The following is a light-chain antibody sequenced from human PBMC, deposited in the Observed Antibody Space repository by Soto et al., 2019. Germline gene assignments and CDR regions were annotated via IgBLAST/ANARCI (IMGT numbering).Light chain of an antibody. Sequence: QSALTQPPSASGSPGQSVTISCTGTSSDVGSYNYVSWYQQHPGKVPKVMIYEVSKRPSGVPDRFSGSKSGNTASLTVSGLQAEDEAAYYCSSYAGSNNLVFGGGTKHTVL. CDR1: SSDVGSYNY. V-gene: IGLV2-8*01. J-gene: IGLJ2*01. CDR3: SSYAGSNNLV. CDR2: EVS.